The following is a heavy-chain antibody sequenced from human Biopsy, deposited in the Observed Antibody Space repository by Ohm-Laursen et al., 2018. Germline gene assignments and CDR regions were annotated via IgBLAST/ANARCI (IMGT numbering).Heavy chain of an antibody. CDR3: ASRLYGPNPIDY. J-gene: IGHJ4*02. Sequence: GTLSLTYAVYSGSFSSNYWTWIRQPPGKGLEWIGEITHSGYTNYNPSLKSRVTVSVDTSKNQFSLKLSSVTAADTAVYYCASRLYGPNPIDYWGQGTLVTVSS. CDR1: SGSFSSNY. D-gene: IGHD2-8*01. V-gene: IGHV4-34*01. CDR2: ITHSGYT.